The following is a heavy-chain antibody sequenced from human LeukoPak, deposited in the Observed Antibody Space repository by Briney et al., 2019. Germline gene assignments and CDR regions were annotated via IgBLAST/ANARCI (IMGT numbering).Heavy chain of an antibody. CDR2: IYSTGSA. Sequence: SETLSLTCTVSGGSISSYYWSWIRQPAGKGLEWIGRIYSTGSANYNPSIKSRVTMSVDTSENQFSLKLSSVTAADTAVYYCARVADYGDYVGGDWIDPWGQGTLVTVSS. CDR3: ARVADYGDYVGGDWIDP. J-gene: IGHJ5*02. CDR1: GGSISSYY. V-gene: IGHV4-4*07. D-gene: IGHD4-17*01.